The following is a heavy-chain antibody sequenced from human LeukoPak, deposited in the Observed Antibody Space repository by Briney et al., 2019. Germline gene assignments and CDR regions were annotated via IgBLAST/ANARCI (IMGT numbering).Heavy chain of an antibody. CDR1: GGTFSSYA. J-gene: IGHJ3*02. V-gene: IGHV1-69*13. D-gene: IGHD3-22*01. CDR3: AREYYYDSSGITGRAFDI. Sequence: SVKVSCKASGGTFSSYAISWVRLAPGQGLEWMGGIIPIFGTANYAQKFQGRVTITADESTSTAYMELSSLRSEDTAVYYRAREYYYDSSGITGRAFDIWGQGTMVTVSS. CDR2: IIPIFGTA.